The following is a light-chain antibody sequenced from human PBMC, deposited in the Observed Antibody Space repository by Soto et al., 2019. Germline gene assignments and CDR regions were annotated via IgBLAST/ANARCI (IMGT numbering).Light chain of an antibody. Sequence: QLVLTQSPSASASLGASVKLTCTLSSGHSSYAIAWHQQQPEKGPRYLMKLNSDGSHTKGDGIPDRFSVSSSGAERYLTIASLQSEDEADYYCQTWDTGTWVFGGGTKLTVL. CDR2: LNSDGSH. CDR1: SGHSSYA. CDR3: QTWDTGTWV. V-gene: IGLV4-69*01. J-gene: IGLJ3*02.